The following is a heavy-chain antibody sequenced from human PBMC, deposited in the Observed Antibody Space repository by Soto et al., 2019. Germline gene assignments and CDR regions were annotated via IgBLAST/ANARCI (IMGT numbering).Heavy chain of an antibody. CDR3: AKQTYYDILTGYYGLDY. Sequence: GGSLRLSCAASGFTFSSYAMSWVRQAPGKRLEWVSAISGSGGSTYYADSVKGRFTISRDNSKNTLYLQMNSLRAEDTAVYYCAKQTYYDILTGYYGLDYWGQGTLVTVSS. J-gene: IGHJ4*02. CDR1: GFTFSSYA. V-gene: IGHV3-23*01. D-gene: IGHD3-9*01. CDR2: ISGSGGST.